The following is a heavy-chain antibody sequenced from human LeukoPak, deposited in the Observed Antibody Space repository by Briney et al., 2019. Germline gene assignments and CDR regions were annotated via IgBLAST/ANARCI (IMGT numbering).Heavy chain of an antibody. CDR2: IYPDDSDT. J-gene: IGHJ4*02. CDR1: GYTFSTYW. V-gene: IGHV5-51*01. D-gene: IGHD3-10*01. Sequence: GESLKISCKGSGYTFSTYWIGWVRQMPGKGLEWMGIIYPDDSDTRYSPSFQGQVTISADKSVTTAHLQWSSLKASDTAMYFCARQHRFGEFSIDYWGQGTLVTVSS. CDR3: ARQHRFGEFSIDY.